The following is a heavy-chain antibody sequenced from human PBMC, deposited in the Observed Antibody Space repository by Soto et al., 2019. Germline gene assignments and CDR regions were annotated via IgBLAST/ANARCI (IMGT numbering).Heavy chain of an antibody. V-gene: IGHV3-7*01. J-gene: IGHJ4*02. D-gene: IGHD2-2*01. CDR1: GFTFSSYW. CDR2: IKQDGSEK. Sequence: GGSLRLSCAASGFTFSSYWMSWVRQAPGKGLEWVANIKQDGSEKYYVDSVKGRFTISRDNAKNSLYLQMNSLRAEDTAVYYCARDALVPAADPYYFDYWGQGTLVTVSS. CDR3: ARDALVPAADPYYFDY.